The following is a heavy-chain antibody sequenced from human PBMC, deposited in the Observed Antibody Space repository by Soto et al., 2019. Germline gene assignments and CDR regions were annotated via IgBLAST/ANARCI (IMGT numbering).Heavy chain of an antibody. CDR2: ISGSGDNT. V-gene: IGHV3-23*01. J-gene: IGHJ4*02. CDR3: AVRRIGSYFDS. Sequence: SGGSLRLSCTASGFTFSNYWMTWVRQVPGKGLEWVSGISGSGDNTYYADSVKGRFTISRDNSKNTLYLQMNSLRAEDTAVYHCAVRRIGSYFDSWGQGTLVTVSS. CDR1: GFTFSNYW. D-gene: IGHD3-10*01.